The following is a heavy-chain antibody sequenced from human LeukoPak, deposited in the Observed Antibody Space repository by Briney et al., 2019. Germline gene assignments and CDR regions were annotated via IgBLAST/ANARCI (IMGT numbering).Heavy chain of an antibody. Sequence: SETLSLTCTVSGGSISSYYWNWIRQPPGKGLEWIGYIYYSGTTNYNPSLKSRVSMSVDTSKNQFSLKLSSVTAADTALYYCARDLWFGEQRHSKAGNYWGQGTLVTVSS. CDR2: IYYSGTT. CDR1: GGSISSYY. V-gene: IGHV4-59*01. D-gene: IGHD3-10*01. J-gene: IGHJ4*02. CDR3: ARDLWFGEQRHSKAGNY.